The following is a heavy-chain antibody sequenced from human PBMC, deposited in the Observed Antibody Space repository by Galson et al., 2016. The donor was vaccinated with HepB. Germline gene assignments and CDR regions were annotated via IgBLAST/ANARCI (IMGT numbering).Heavy chain of an antibody. CDR3: ARDRDPGCMLTGYYP. CDR2: IFHDGDT. D-gene: IGHD3-9*01. J-gene: IGHJ5*02. V-gene: IGHV4-38-2*02. CDR1: DLSISSGHF. Sequence: SETLSLTCSVSDLSISSGHFWVWIRQPPGKGLEWLGRIFHDGDTSYNPSLERRLTMSVDTSKNQFSLRLTSVTASDTATYYCARDRDPGCMLTGYYPWSQGTRVTVSS.